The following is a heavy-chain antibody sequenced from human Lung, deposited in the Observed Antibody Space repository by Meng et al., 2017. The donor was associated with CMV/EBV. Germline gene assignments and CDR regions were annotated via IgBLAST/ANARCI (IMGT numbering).Heavy chain of an antibody. CDR3: ARGSLGLGAMDQLDY. Sequence: SETLSLXCTVSGGSISSSSYYWGWIRQPPGKGLEWIGSIYYSGSTYYNPSLKSRVTISVDTSKNQFSLKLRSVTAADTAVYYCARGSLGLGAMDQLDYWGQGTLVTVSS. J-gene: IGHJ4*02. D-gene: IGHD1-26*01. CDR2: IYYSGST. V-gene: IGHV4-39*07. CDR1: GGSISSSSYY.